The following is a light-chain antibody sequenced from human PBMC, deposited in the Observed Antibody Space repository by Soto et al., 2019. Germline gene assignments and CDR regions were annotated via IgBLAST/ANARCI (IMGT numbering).Light chain of an antibody. Sequence: EIVLTQSPGTLSLSPGKGATLACRASQTISSNFLAWYQQKPGQAPRLLIYGVSIRATGIPDRFSGSGSGTDFTLTISRLEPEDFAVYYCQQCGSSPWTFGQGTTVEIK. CDR2: GVS. V-gene: IGKV3-20*01. CDR1: QTISSNF. CDR3: QQCGSSPWT. J-gene: IGKJ1*01.